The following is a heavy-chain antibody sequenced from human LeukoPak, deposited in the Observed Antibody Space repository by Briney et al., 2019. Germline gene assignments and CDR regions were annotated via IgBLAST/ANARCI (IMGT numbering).Heavy chain of an antibody. CDR1: GDIFSSYA. CDR2: INAGNGNT. V-gene: IGHV1-3*01. CDR3: ARDLSEDY. J-gene: IGHJ4*02. Sequence: ASVKVSCKASGDIFSSYAISWVRQAPGQRLEWMGWINAGNGNTKYSQKFQGRVTITRDTSASTAYMELSSLRSEDTAVYYCARDLSEDYWGQGTLVTVSS.